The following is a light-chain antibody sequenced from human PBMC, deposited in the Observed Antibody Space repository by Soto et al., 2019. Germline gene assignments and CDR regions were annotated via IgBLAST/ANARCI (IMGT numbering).Light chain of an antibody. CDR1: QSVTSY. CDR2: DAS. CDR3: QQRSSWPIT. Sequence: IVLTQSPATLSLSPGERATLSCRASQSVTSYLAWYQQRPGQAPRLLINDASRRATGIPDRFSGSGSGADFTLTISSLEPEDFAVYYCQQRSSWPITFGQGTRLEIK. J-gene: IGKJ5*01. V-gene: IGKV3-11*01.